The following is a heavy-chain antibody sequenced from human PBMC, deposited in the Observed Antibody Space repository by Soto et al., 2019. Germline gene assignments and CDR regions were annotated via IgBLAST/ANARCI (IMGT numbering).Heavy chain of an antibody. CDR1: GDSISGTSFY. V-gene: IGHV4-39*01. CDR2: IYSSGST. J-gene: IGHJ4*02. D-gene: IGHD2-21*01. Sequence: SETLSLTCTVSGDSISGTSFYWGWIRQSSGKGLEWIASIYSSGSTFYNLSLKSRLSLSVDTSKNQFSLRLQSVTAADTAVYYCVRHRSSREIPFDNWGQGTLVTVSS. CDR3: VRHRSSREIPFDN.